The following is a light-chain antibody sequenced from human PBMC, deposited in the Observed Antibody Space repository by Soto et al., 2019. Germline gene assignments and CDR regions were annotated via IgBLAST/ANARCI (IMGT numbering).Light chain of an antibody. V-gene: IGLV1-40*01. CDR1: SSNIGAGYD. CDR2: GNT. J-gene: IGLJ2*01. Sequence: QAVVTQPPSVSGAPGQRVTISCTGSSSNIGAGYDVHWYQQLPGTAPKLLIYGNTNGPSGVPDRFSGSKSGTSASLAITGLQAEDEADYYCQSYDNSLSGSLFGGGTKLTVL. CDR3: QSYDNSLSGSL.